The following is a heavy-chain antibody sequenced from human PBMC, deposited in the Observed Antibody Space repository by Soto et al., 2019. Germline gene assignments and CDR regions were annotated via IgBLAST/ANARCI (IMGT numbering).Heavy chain of an antibody. CDR2: IDSSGEK. J-gene: IGHJ5*02. CDR3: ARRHLAVAVSPWFDP. Sequence: QVTLKESGPVLVKPTETLTLRCTVSGLSITDSEMGVSWIRQPPGQPLEWLAHIDSSGEKSYRTFLKSRLAIAKVTYKSQIVLTMTNMDPADTATYYCARRHLAVAVSPWFDPWGQGIPVTVSS. CDR1: GLSITDSEMG. D-gene: IGHD6-19*01. V-gene: IGHV2-26*01.